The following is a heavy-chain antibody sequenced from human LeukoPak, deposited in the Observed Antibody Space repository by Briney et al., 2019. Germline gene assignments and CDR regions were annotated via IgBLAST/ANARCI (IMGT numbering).Heavy chain of an antibody. D-gene: IGHD3-16*01. V-gene: IGHV4-39*07. CDR1: GGSISTSNYY. CDR3: ARDRGVSSGEFDY. Sequence: PSETLSLTCTVSGGSISTSNYYWGWIRQPPGKGLEWIGNIFYSGSTYYSPSLKSRVTISLDTSRNQFSLKLSSVTAADTAVYYCARDRGVSSGEFDYWGQGTLVTVSS. CDR2: IFYSGST. J-gene: IGHJ4*02.